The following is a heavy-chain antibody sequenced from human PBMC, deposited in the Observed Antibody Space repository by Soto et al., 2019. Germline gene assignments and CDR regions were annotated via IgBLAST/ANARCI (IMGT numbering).Heavy chain of an antibody. CDR3: ASARHIGP. CDR1: VFTFGNYW. CDR2: IKQDGSER. D-gene: IGHD2-21*01. V-gene: IGHV3-7*01. J-gene: IGHJ5*02. Sequence: GWSLRLSCASSVFTFGNYWMSWVRQAPGKGPEWVANIKQDGSERNYVDSVKGRFTISRDNAENSLYLQMNSLRVEDTGVYYCASARHIGPWGQGTLVTVSS.